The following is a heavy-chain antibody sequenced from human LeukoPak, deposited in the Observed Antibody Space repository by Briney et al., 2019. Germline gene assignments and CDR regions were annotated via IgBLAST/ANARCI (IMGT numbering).Heavy chain of an antibody. J-gene: IGHJ4*02. CDR1: GGSISSYY. D-gene: IGHD6-19*01. V-gene: IGHV4-59*01. Sequence: SETLSLTCTVSGGSISSYYWSWIRQPPGKGLEWIGYIYYSGSTNYNPSLKSRVTISVDTSKNQFSLKLSSVTAADTGIYYCAREGYSSGWSYVDYWGQGTLVTVSS. CDR3: AREGYSSGWSYVDY. CDR2: IYYSGST.